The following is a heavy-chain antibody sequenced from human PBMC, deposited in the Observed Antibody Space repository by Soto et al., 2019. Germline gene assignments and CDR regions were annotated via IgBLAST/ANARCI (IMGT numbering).Heavy chain of an antibody. CDR3: ANVFRAVVPADV. CDR2: ISGSGGST. V-gene: IGHV3-23*01. J-gene: IGHJ6*02. Sequence: GGSLRLSCAASGFTFSSYAMSWVRQAPGKGLEWVPAISGSGGSTYYADSVKGRFTISRDNSKNTLYLQMNSLRAEDTAVYYCANVFRAVVPADVWGQGTTVTVSS. CDR1: GFTFSSYA. D-gene: IGHD2-2*01.